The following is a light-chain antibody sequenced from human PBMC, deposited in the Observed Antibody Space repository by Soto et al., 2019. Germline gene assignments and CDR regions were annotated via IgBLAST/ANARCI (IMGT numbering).Light chain of an antibody. CDR2: STN. Sequence: QAVVTQEPSFSVSPGGTVTLTCGLTSGSVSTSYYPSWYQQTPGQAPRTLIYSTNIRSSGVPDRFSGSILGNKAALTITGAQADDEYDYYCGLYMGSGISVFGGGTKLTVL. CDR3: GLYMGSGISV. CDR1: SGSVSTSYY. V-gene: IGLV8-61*01. J-gene: IGLJ3*02.